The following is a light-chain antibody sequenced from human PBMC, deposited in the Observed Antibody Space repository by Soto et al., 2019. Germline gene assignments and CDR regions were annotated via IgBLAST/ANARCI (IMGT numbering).Light chain of an antibody. J-gene: IGKJ1*01. CDR3: QQYLNYTS. CDR1: QNILSW. V-gene: IGKV1-5*03. CDR2: KAS. Sequence: DIEMTQSPSPLSASVGDRVTITCRASQNILSWLAWYQQRPGKVPQLLIYKASTLESGVPSRFSGSGSGTEFTLTITNRQPGDFATYYCQQYLNYTSFGQGTKVDI.